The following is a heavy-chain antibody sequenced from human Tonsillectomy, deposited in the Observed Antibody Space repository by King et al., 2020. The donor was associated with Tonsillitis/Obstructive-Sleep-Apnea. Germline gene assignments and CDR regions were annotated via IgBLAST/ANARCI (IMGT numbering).Heavy chain of an antibody. CDR3: ARSSYDFWSGYPVHFDY. J-gene: IGHJ4*02. CDR1: GGSISSYF. CDR2: IYYSGST. V-gene: IGHV4-59*01. Sequence: PLQESGPGLVKPSETLSLTCTVSGGSISSYFWSWIRQPPGKGLELIGYIYYSGSTNYNPSLESRVTISVDTSKNQFSLKLNSVTAADTAVYYCARSSYDFWSGYPVHFDYWGQGTLATVSS. D-gene: IGHD3-3*01.